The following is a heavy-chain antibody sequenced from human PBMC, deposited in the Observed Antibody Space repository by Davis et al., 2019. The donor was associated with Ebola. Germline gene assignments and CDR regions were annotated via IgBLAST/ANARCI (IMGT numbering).Heavy chain of an antibody. V-gene: IGHV4-38-2*02. CDR2: IYHSGST. CDR1: GYSIHTGFT. J-gene: IGHJ4*02. Sequence: MPGGSLRPSCTLPGYSIHTGFTWGSIRQPPGKGLEWTGSIYHSGSTNYSPSLKSRVTISADTSKNQFSLRLKSVTAADTAMYYCARDYMYWGQGILVTVSS. D-gene: IGHD2-8*01. CDR3: ARDYMY.